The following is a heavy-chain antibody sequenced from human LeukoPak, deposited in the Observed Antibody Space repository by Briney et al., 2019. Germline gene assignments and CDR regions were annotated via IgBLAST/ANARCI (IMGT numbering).Heavy chain of an antibody. CDR1: AFTFSSYW. V-gene: IGHV3-74*01. CDR3: AKGGATVIDY. J-gene: IGHJ4*02. CDR2: INSDGIST. Sequence: GGSLRLSCAASAFTFSSYWMHWVRQAQGKGLVWVSRINSDGISTSYADSVKGRFTISRDNAKNTLYLQMNSLRAEDTAVYYCAKGGATVIDYWGQGTLVTVSS. D-gene: IGHD4-17*01.